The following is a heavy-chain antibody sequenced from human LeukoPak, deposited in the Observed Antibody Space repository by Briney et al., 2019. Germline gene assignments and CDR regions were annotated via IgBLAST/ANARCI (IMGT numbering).Heavy chain of an antibody. V-gene: IGHV3-21*01. CDR1: GFTFSSYS. D-gene: IGHD6-25*01. CDR3: ARDTVGYSSGWYFGY. Sequence: PGGSLRLSCAASGFTFSSYSMTWVRQAPGKGLEWVSSISSSSYIYYADSVKGRFTISRDNAKNSLYLQMNSLRAEDTAVYYCARDTVGYSSGWYFGYWGQGTLVTVSS. J-gene: IGHJ4*02. CDR2: ISSSSYI.